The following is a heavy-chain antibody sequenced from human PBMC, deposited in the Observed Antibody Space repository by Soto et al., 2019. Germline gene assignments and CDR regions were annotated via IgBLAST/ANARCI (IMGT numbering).Heavy chain of an antibody. D-gene: IGHD2-2*01. CDR2: IGESGTTT. CDR1: GFTFSSYA. J-gene: IGHJ6*02. Sequence: GGSLRLSCAASGFTFSSYAMSWVRQAPGKGLEWVSVIGESGTTTYYADSVKGRLTISRDNSGNTLFLEMYSLRVEDTAVYYCARYIPGVRYYGMDVWGQGTTVTVSS. V-gene: IGHV3-23*01. CDR3: ARYIPGVRYYGMDV.